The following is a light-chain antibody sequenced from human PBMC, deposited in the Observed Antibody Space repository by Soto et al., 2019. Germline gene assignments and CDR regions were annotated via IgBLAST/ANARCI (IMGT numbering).Light chain of an antibody. Sequence: ENVLTQSPGTLSLSPGERATLSCRASQSVDSSSLAWYQQKPGQAPRLLIYDPSSRATGIPDRFSGRGSGTDFTLTISRLEPGDFAVYYCQQYGDVPLTFGGGTKVEIK. CDR3: QQYGDVPLT. J-gene: IGKJ4*01. CDR2: DPS. CDR1: QSVDSSS. V-gene: IGKV3-20*01.